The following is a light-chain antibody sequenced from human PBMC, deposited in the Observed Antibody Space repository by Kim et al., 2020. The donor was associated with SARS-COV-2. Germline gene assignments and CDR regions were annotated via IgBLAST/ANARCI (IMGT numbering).Light chain of an antibody. J-gene: IGLJ3*02. Sequence: SSELTQDPAVSVALGQTVRITCQGDSLRSYYASWYQQKPGQAPVLVIYGKNNRPSGIPDRLSGSSSGNTASLTITGAQAEDEAEYYCNSRDSSGNHWVFG. CDR1: SLRSYY. CDR2: GKN. V-gene: IGLV3-19*01. CDR3: NSRDSSGNHWV.